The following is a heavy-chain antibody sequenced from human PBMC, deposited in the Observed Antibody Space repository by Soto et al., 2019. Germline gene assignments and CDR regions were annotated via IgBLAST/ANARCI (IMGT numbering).Heavy chain of an antibody. CDR2: INSDGSST. D-gene: IGHD3-3*01. V-gene: IGHV3-74*01. J-gene: IGHJ4*02. CDR1: GFTFSSYW. CDR3: ARDSPYDFWSGYYDY. Sequence: GSLRLSCAASGFTFSSYWMHWVRQAPGKGLVWVSRINSDGSSTSYADSVKGRFTISRDNAKNTLYLQMNSLRAEETAVYYCARDSPYDFWSGYYDYWGQGTLVTVSS.